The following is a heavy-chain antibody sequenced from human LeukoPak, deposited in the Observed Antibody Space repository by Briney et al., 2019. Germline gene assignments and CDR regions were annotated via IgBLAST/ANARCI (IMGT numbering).Heavy chain of an antibody. D-gene: IGHD2-15*01. CDR1: GGSISSGDYY. Sequence: SETLSLTCTVSGGSISSGDYYWSWTRQPPGKGLEWIGYIYYSGSTYYNPSLKSRVTISVDTSKNQFSLKLSSVTAADTAVYYCARAARGYCSGGSCYSYWYFDLWGRGTLVTVSS. CDR3: ARAARGYCSGGSCYSYWYFDL. J-gene: IGHJ2*01. CDR2: IYYSGST. V-gene: IGHV4-30-4*01.